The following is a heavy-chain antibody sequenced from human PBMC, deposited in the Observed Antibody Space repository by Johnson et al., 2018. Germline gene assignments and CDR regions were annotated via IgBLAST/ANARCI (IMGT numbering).Heavy chain of an antibody. Sequence: QVQLVQSGAEVKKPGSSVKVSCKASGGTFSSYAISWVRQAPGQGLEWMGGIIPIFGTANYAQKFQGRVTITADESTGTAYMEPSSLTSEDTAGYYCGSAIVGGGDNLFDPWGQGTLVTVSS. V-gene: IGHV1-69*01. CDR1: GGTFSSYA. J-gene: IGHJ5*02. D-gene: IGHD3-22*01. CDR2: IIPIFGTA. CDR3: GSAIVGGGDNLFDP.